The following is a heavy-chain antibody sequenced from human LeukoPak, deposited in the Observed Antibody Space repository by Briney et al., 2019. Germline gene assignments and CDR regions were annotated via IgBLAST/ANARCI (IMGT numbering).Heavy chain of an antibody. CDR1: GITFSNYW. CDR2: IKQDGSAK. CDR3: ARDNGWSADF. J-gene: IGHJ4*02. D-gene: IGHD2-15*01. Sequence: GGSLRLSCAASGITFSNYWMSWVRQAPGKGLEWVANIKQDGSAKPYVDSVKGRFTISRDNAKNSLFLQMNSLRAEDTAVYYCARDNGWSADFWGQGTLVTVSS. V-gene: IGHV3-7*03.